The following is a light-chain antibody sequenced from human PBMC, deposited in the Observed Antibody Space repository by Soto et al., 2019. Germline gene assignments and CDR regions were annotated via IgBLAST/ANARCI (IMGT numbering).Light chain of an antibody. J-gene: IGKJ4*01. Sequence: EIVLRQCPDTLSLSPGERATLSCRASERVXDHLAWYQQKPGQAPRIVXDEASNSATGSPARFSGSGSATDFTRTISSIEPKDFDSYYWQQYGISTRTFGGGTKVDIK. CDR3: QQYGISTRT. CDR1: ERVXDH. V-gene: IGKV3-11*01. CDR2: EAS.